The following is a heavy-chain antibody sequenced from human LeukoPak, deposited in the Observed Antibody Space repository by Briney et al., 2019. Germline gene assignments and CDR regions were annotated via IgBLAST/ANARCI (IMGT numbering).Heavy chain of an antibody. Sequence: SETLSLTCAVYGGSFSGYYWSWIRQPPGKGLEWMGEINHSGSTNYNPSLKSRVTISVDTSKNQFSLKLSSVAAADTAVYYCARGKRGKGLKTYYYDSSGYWPIDYWGQGTLVTVSS. J-gene: IGHJ4*02. V-gene: IGHV4-34*01. CDR1: GGSFSGYY. D-gene: IGHD3-22*01. CDR2: INHSGST. CDR3: ARGKRGKGLKTYYYDSSGYWPIDY.